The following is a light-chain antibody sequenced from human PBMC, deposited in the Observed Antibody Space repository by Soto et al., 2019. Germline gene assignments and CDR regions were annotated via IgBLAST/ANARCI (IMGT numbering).Light chain of an antibody. CDR3: SSYTSDNRSYV. CDR2: EVS. CDR1: SSDIGAYTS. J-gene: IGLJ1*01. Sequence: QSALTQPASVCGSPGQSITISCTGTSSDIGAYTSVSWYQQHPGKAPKVMIYEVSKRPSGVSNRFSGSKSGNTASLTISGLQGEDEAHYYCSSYTSDNRSYVFGTGTKSQS. V-gene: IGLV2-14*01.